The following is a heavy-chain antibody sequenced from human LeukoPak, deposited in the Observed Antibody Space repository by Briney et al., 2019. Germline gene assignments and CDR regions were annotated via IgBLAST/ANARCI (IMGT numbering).Heavy chain of an antibody. J-gene: IGHJ4*02. CDR1: GYTFTNYG. CDR2: ISANNCEI. D-gene: IGHD1-14*01. Sequence: ASVNDSCKASGYTFTNYGSSWVRQAAGQGLEWMSWISANNCEIRYAQNFQARVTMTTDTSTTTAYMELRSLRSDDTAVYYCARVPPSAHQVFSSDYWGQGTQVTVSS. CDR3: ARVPPSAHQVFSSDY. V-gene: IGHV1-18*04.